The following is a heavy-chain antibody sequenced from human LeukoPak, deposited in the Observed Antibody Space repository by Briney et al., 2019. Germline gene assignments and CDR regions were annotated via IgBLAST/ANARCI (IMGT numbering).Heavy chain of an antibody. V-gene: IGHV3-53*01. CDR1: GFTFSSYS. J-gene: IGHJ5*02. Sequence: GGSLRLSCAASGFTFSSYSMSWVRQAPGKGLEWVSLIYSGGSTYYADSVKGRFTISRDNSKNTLYLQMNSLRADDTAVYYCARDQDGDWFDPWGQGTLVTVSS. CDR2: IYSGGST. CDR3: ARDQDGDWFDP.